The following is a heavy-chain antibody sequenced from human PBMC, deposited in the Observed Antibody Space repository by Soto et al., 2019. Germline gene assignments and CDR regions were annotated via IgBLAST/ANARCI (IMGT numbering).Heavy chain of an antibody. Sequence: SLRLSCVASGFTFTSYWMSWVRQAPGKGREWVANIKGDGSEKRYVDSVKGRLTISRDNAKNSVYLQMNSLRVEDTALYYCGRDEVRNGVGVWGQGTTVTVSS. V-gene: IGHV3-7*01. CDR2: IKGDGSEK. CDR1: GFTFTSYW. CDR3: GRDEVRNGVGV. J-gene: IGHJ6*02.